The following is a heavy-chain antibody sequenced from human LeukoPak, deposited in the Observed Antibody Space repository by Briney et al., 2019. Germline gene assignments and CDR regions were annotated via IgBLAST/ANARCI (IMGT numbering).Heavy chain of an antibody. CDR2: ISSGSTTI. Sequence: GGSLRLSCAASGFTFSSYGMNWVRQAPGRGLEWVSYISSGSTTIYYADSVNGRFTISRDNAKNSLCLQMNSLRDEDTAVYYCARDELLWFVAYWGQGTLVSVSS. CDR3: ARDELLWFVAY. D-gene: IGHD3-10*01. J-gene: IGHJ4*02. V-gene: IGHV3-48*02. CDR1: GFTFSSYG.